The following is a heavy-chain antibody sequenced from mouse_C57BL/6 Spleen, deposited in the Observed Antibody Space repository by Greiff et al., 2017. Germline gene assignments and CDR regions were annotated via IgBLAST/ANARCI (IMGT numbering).Heavy chain of an antibody. CDR1: GFTFNTYA. Sequence: GGGLVQPKGSLKLSCAASGFTFNTYAMHWVRQAPGKGLEWVARIRSKSSNYATYYADSVKDGFTISRDDSQSMLYLQMNNLKTEDTAMYYCVRDRDYDRYYAMDYWGQGTSVTVSS. V-gene: IGHV10-3*01. J-gene: IGHJ4*01. CDR2: IRSKSSNYAT. D-gene: IGHD2-4*01. CDR3: VRDRDYDRYYAMDY.